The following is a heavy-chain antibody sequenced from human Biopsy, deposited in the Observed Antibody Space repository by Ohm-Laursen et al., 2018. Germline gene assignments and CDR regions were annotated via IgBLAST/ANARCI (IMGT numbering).Heavy chain of an antibody. CDR3: ARTPRDSFWSGSYKRGLWFDP. J-gene: IGHJ5*02. CDR1: GGSIISYY. V-gene: IGHV4-59*07. CDR2: VYIGGIT. Sequence: SDTLSLTCSVSGGSIISYYWTWIRQPPGQGLEWIGHVYIGGITNYNPSLKSRVTISKSTSKNQFSLQVNSVSAADTAVYYCARTPRDSFWSGSYKRGLWFDPWGQGTLVIVSS. D-gene: IGHD3-3*01.